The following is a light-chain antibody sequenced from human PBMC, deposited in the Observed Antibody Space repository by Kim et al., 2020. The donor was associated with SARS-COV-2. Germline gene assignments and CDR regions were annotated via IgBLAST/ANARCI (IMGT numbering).Light chain of an antibody. CDR1: QDIANS. CDR3: QNYNSAPWT. V-gene: IGKV1-27*01. CDR2: AAS. J-gene: IGKJ1*01. Sequence: DIQMTQSPSSLSASVGDRVTITCRASQDIANSLAWYQQKPGKVPQVLIYAASTLQSGVPSRFSGSGSGTEFTLTIGSLQTEDVATYYCQNYNSAPWTFVAGTKVDIK.